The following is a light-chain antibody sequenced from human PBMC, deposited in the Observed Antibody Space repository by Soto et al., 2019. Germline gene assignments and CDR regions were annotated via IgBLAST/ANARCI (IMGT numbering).Light chain of an antibody. J-gene: IGKJ1*01. CDR1: QNVFSY. CDR3: QQRSDWPRT. Sequence: EIVLTQSPATLSLSPGERATLSCRASQNVFSYLVWYQQKPGQAPRLLIYDAYNRATGIPARFSGSGSGTDFTLTISSLEPEDFAIYYCQQRSDWPRTFGQGTKVDIK. V-gene: IGKV3-11*01. CDR2: DAY.